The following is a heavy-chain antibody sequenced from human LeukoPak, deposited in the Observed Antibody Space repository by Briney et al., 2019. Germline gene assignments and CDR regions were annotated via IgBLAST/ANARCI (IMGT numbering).Heavy chain of an antibody. CDR1: GYTFTGYY. J-gene: IGHJ4*02. V-gene: IGHV1-2*02. D-gene: IGHD3-22*01. CDR3: ARGHYYDSSGYPFDY. Sequence: ASVKVSCKASGYTFTGYYMHWVRQAPGQGLEWMGWINPNSGGTNYAQKFQGRVTMTRDRSISTAYMELSRLRSDDTAVYYCARGHYYDSSGYPFDYWGQGTLVTVSS. CDR2: INPNSGGT.